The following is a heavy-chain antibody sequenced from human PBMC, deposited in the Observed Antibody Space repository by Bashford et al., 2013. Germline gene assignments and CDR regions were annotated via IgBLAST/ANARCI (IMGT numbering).Heavy chain of an antibody. Sequence: GGSLRLSCAASGFTFSSYAMSWVRQAPGKGLEWVSVIYSGGSTYYADSVKGRFTISRDYSKNTLYLQMNSLRAEDTAVYFCATRSVSGNYDNAALVYWGQGALVTVSS. J-gene: IGHJ4*02. CDR1: GFTFSSYA. CDR3: ATRSVSGNYDNAALVY. D-gene: IGHD3-10*01. CDR2: IYSGGST. V-gene: IGHV3-66*01.